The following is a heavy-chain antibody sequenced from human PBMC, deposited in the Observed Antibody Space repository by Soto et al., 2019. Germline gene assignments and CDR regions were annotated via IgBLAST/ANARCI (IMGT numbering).Heavy chain of an antibody. D-gene: IGHD3-3*01. CDR2: IYYSGST. J-gene: IGHJ5*02. CDR3: ARQRRFLEWLFPNWFDP. Sequence: SETLSLTCTVSGGSISSSSYYWGWIRQPPGKGLEWIGSIYYSGSTYYNPYLKSRVTISVDTSKNQYSLKLSYVTAADTVVYYCARQRRFLEWLFPNWFDPWGQGTLVTVSS. V-gene: IGHV4-39*01. CDR1: GGSISSSSYY.